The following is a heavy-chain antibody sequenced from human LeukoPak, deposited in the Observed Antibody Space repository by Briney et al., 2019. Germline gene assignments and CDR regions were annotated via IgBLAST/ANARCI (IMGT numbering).Heavy chain of an antibody. CDR3: ARDLVVGATDY. J-gene: IGHJ4*02. CDR2: ISYDGSNK. CDR1: GFTFSSYA. V-gene: IGHV3-30-3*01. D-gene: IGHD1-26*01. Sequence: GGSLRLSCAASGFTFSSYAMHWVRQAPGKGLEWVAVISYDGSNKYYADSVKGRFTISRDNSKNTLYLQMNSLRAEDTAVYYCARDLVVGATDYWGQGALVTVSS.